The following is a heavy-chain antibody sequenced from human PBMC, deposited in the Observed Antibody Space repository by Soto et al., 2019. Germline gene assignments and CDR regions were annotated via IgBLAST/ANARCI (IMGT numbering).Heavy chain of an antibody. CDR3: ARPPPTRYCSSTSCYPPPLGY. J-gene: IGHJ4*02. D-gene: IGHD2-2*01. CDR1: GYTFTGYY. CDR2: INPNSGGT. V-gene: IGHV1-2*02. Sequence: ASVKVSCKASGYTFTGYYMHWVRQAPGQGLEWMGWINPNSGGTNYAQKFQGRVTMTRDTSISTAYMELGRLRSDDTAVYYCARPPPTRYCSSTSCYPPPLGYWGQGTLVTVSS.